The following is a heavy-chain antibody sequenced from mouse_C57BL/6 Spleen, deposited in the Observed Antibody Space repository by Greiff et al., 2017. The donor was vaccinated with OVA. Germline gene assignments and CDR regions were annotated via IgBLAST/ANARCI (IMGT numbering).Heavy chain of an antibody. CDR1: GYTFTSYW. CDR2: IDPSDSDT. D-gene: IGHD1-1*01. V-gene: IGHV1-50*01. Sequence: VQLQQPGAELVKPGASVKLSCKASGYTFTSYWMQWVKQRPGQGLEWIGEIDPSDSDTNYNQKFKGKATVTVDTSSSTAYMQLSSLTSEDSAVYDCARGEGRGRGVFDYWGQGTTLTVSS. J-gene: IGHJ2*01. CDR3: ARGEGRGRGVFDY.